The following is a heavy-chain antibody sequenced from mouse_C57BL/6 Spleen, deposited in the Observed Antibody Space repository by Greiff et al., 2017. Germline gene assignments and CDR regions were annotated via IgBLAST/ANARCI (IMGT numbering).Heavy chain of an antibody. V-gene: IGHV1-82*01. J-gene: IGHJ1*03. CDR3: ARDQDWYFDV. CDR1: GYAFSSSW. Sequence: QVQLKESGPELVKPGASVKISCKASGYAFSSSWMNWVKQRPGKGLEWIGRIYPGDGDTNYNGKFKGKATLTADKSSSTAYMQLSSLTSEDSAVYFCARDQDWYFDVWGTGTTVTVSS. D-gene: IGHD3-2*02. CDR2: IYPGDGDT.